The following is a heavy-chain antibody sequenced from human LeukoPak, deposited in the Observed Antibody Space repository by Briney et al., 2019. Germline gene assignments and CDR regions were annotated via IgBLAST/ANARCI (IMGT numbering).Heavy chain of an antibody. J-gene: IGHJ4*02. CDR1: GYTFTNYW. CDR2: IYPRDSDT. CDR3: ARHLGVVRGVVRYFDY. Sequence: GESLKISCTGSGYTFTNYWIGWVRQMPGKGLEWLGIIYPRDSDTRYNPSFQDQATISVDKSIRTAYLQWSSLKASDTAMYYCARHLGVVRGVVRYFDYWGQGTLVTVSS. D-gene: IGHD3-10*01. V-gene: IGHV5-51*01.